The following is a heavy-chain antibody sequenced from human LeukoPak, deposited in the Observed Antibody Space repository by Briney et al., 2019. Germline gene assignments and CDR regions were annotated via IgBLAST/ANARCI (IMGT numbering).Heavy chain of an antibody. CDR3: ARGRNMVRGAHYHFDY. CDR1: GFTFSNYG. J-gene: IGHJ4*02. V-gene: IGHV3-33*01. Sequence: GGSLRLSCAASGFTFSNYGMHWVRQAPGKGLEWVALIWYDGSNNCYADSVKGRFTISRDNSKNTLYLQMNSLRAEDTAMYYCARGRNMVRGAHYHFDYWGQGTLVTVSS. D-gene: IGHD3-10*01. CDR2: IWYDGSNN.